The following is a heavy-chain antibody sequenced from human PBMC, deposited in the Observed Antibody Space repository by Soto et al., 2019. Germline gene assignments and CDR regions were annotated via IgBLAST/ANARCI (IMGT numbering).Heavy chain of an antibody. CDR1: GGSISSGGYY. Sequence: PSETLSLTCTVSGGSISSGGYYWSWIRQHPGKGLEWIGYIYYSGSTYYNPSLKSRVTISVDTSKNQFSLKLSSVTAADTAVYYCARDLNYYYGSGSPGDYWGQGTLVTV. CDR2: IYYSGST. V-gene: IGHV4-61*08. J-gene: IGHJ4*02. D-gene: IGHD3-10*01. CDR3: ARDLNYYYGSGSPGDY.